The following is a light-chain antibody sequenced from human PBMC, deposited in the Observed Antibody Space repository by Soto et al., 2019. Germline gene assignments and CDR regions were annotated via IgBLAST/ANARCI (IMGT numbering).Light chain of an antibody. Sequence: PGERVTLSCRTSQSVCSRCFAWYQQKPGQSPRRLIYGASTRATGIPDRFSGSGSGTDFTLTISRLEPEDFAVYYCQHYGNTHWTFVQGTKVAIK. CDR3: QHYGNTHWT. CDR2: GAS. J-gene: IGKJ1*01. CDR1: QSVCSRC. V-gene: IGKV3-20*01.